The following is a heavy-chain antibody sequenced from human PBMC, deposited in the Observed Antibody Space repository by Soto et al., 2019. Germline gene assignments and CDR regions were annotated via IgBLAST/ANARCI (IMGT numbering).Heavy chain of an antibody. CDR2: ISSSGSTI. CDR1: GFTFSSYE. Sequence: GGSLRLSCSASGFTFSSYEMNWVRQAPGKGLEWVSYISSSGSTIYYADSVKGRFTISRDNAKNSLYLQMNSLRAEDTAVYYCAREFYYDSSGYVYWGQGTLVTVSS. V-gene: IGHV3-48*03. CDR3: AREFYYDSSGYVY. J-gene: IGHJ4*02. D-gene: IGHD3-22*01.